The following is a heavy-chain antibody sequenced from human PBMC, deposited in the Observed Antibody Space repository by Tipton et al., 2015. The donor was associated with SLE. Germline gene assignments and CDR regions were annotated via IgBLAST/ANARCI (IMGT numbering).Heavy chain of an antibody. J-gene: IGHJ4*02. D-gene: IGHD1-7*01. Sequence: TLSLTCAVYGGSFSGYYWSWIRQPPGKGLEWIGEINHNGSTNYNPSLKSRVTISVDTSKNQFSLKLSSVTAADTAVYYCARGELQPLDYWGQGTLVTVSS. CDR1: GGSFSGYY. CDR3: ARGELQPLDY. V-gene: IGHV4-34*01. CDR2: INHNGST.